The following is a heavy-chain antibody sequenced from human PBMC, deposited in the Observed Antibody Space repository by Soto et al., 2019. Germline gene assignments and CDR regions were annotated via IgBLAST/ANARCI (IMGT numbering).Heavy chain of an antibody. D-gene: IGHD3-10*01. CDR1: GGSISSGDYY. CDR3: ARGPDDYYYGSGSYYNYYFDY. Sequence: QVQLQESGPGLVKPSQTLSLTCTVSGGSISSGDYYWSWIRQPPGKGLEWIGYIYYSGSTYCNPSLKSRVTISVDTSKNQFSLNLSSVTAADTAVYYCARGPDDYYYGSGSYYNYYFDYWGHGTLVTVSS. CDR2: IYYSGST. V-gene: IGHV4-30-4*01. J-gene: IGHJ4*01.